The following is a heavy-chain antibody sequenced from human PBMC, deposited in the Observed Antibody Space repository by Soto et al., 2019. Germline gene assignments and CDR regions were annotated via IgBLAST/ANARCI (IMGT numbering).Heavy chain of an antibody. CDR3: ARVATAYNYDY. D-gene: IGHD2-21*02. CDR2: IRKKVNSYTT. Sequence: EVQLVESGGGLVQPGGSLRLSCAASGFTFSDHYMDWVRQAPGKGLEWVGRIRKKVNSYTTEYAASVKGRFTISRDDSKNSLYLQMNSLKREDAAFYYCARVATAYNYDYWGQGTLVTVSS. J-gene: IGHJ4*02. V-gene: IGHV3-72*01. CDR1: GFTFSDHY.